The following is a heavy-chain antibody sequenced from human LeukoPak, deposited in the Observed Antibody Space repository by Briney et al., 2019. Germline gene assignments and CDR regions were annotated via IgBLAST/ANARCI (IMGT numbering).Heavy chain of an antibody. Sequence: GSLRLSCAASGFTFSSYEMHWVRQAPGKGLEWVTVIWYDGSNKHYADSVKGRFTISRDNSKNTLYLQMDSLRAEDTAVYYCARAFGASSGYSVDYWGQGTLVTVSS. D-gene: IGHD3-22*01. CDR2: IWYDGSNK. J-gene: IGHJ4*02. V-gene: IGHV3-33*08. CDR1: GFTFSSYE. CDR3: ARAFGASSGYSVDY.